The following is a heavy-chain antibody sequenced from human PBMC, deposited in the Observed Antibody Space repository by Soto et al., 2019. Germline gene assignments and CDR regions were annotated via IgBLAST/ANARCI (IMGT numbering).Heavy chain of an antibody. Sequence: PGGSLRLSCVASGFTFSSYAMSWVRQAPGKGLEWVSAISGIGGSTYYADSVKGRSTISRDNSKNTLYLQMNSLRAEDTAVYYCAKDPWFYGSGSYYPNYFDYWGQGTLVTVSS. D-gene: IGHD3-10*01. CDR1: GFTFSSYA. CDR2: ISGIGGST. V-gene: IGHV3-23*01. J-gene: IGHJ4*02. CDR3: AKDPWFYGSGSYYPNYFDY.